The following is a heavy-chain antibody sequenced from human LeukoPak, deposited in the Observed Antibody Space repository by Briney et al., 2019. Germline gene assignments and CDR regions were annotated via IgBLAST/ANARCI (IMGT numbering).Heavy chain of an antibody. CDR3: ARVGSGGSCYSCHFDY. Sequence: SVKVSCKASGGTFSSYAISWVRQAPGQGLEWMGGIIPIFGTANYAQKFQGRVTITADESTSTAYMELSSLRSEDTAVYYCARVGSGGSCYSCHFDYWGQGTLVTVSS. CDR2: IIPIFGTA. V-gene: IGHV1-69*13. CDR1: GGTFSSYA. J-gene: IGHJ4*02. D-gene: IGHD2-15*01.